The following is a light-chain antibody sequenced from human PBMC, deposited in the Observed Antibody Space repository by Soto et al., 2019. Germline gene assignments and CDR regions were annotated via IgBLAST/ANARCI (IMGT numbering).Light chain of an antibody. V-gene: IGKV3-11*01. Sequence: EIVLTQSPATLSLSPGERATLSCWASQSVNRYLVWYQQKPGQAPRLLMYDASKRATGIPARFSGSGSGTDFTLTISSLEPEDFAVYYCQQRSNWPSTFGGGTKVDIK. CDR1: QSVNRY. J-gene: IGKJ4*01. CDR3: QQRSNWPST. CDR2: DAS.